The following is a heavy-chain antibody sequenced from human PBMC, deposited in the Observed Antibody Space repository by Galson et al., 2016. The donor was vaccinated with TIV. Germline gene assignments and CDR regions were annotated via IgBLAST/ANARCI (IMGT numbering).Heavy chain of an antibody. CDR3: ARRGRRGPDFSGFDV. D-gene: IGHD3/OR15-3a*01. V-gene: IGHV5-51*03. CDR2: IFPGDSDT. CDR1: RYNFASHW. J-gene: IGHJ3*01. Sequence: QSGAEVKKPGESLKISCKGSRYNFASHWIGWVRQMPGKGPEWMGIIFPGDSDTRYSPSFQGQVTMSADKSTSTAYLQWSSLKASDSAIYYCARRGRRGPDFSGFDVWGQGTKVIVSS.